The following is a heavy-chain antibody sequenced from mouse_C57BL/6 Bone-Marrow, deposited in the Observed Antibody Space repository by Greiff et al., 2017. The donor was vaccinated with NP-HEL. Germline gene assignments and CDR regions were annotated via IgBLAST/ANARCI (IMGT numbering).Heavy chain of an antibody. CDR3: ARDAFGDDGPYYAMDY. CDR2: SRNKANDYTT. CDR1: GFTFSDFY. J-gene: IGHJ4*01. Sequence: DVMLVESGGGLVQSGRSLRLSCATSGFTFSDFYMEWVRQAPGKGLEWIAASRNKANDYTTEYSASVKGRFIVSRDTSQSILYLQMNALRAEDTAIYYCARDAFGDDGPYYAMDYWGQGTSVTVSS. D-gene: IGHD2-3*01. V-gene: IGHV7-1*01.